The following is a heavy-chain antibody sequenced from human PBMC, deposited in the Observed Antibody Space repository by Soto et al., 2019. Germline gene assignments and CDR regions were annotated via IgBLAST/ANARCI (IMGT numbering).Heavy chain of an antibody. CDR1: GGTFSSYA. J-gene: IGHJ6*02. V-gene: IGHV1-69*06. CDR3: ARDPTWAARSYYYYGMDV. Sequence: QVQLVQSGAEVKKPGSSVKVSCKASGGTFSSYAISWVRQAPGQGLEWMGGIIPIFGTANYAQKFQGRVTITADKSTSTAYMELRSLRSEDTAVYYCARDPTWAARSYYYYGMDVWGQGTTVTVSS. D-gene: IGHD6-6*01. CDR2: IIPIFGTA.